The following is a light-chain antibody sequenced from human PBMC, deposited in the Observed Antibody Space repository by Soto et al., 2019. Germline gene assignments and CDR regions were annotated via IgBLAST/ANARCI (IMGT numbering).Light chain of an antibody. Sequence: SYELTQPPSVSVAPGKTATITCGGNSIGSKSVHWYQQMPGQAPVLVISYDSDRPSGIPERFSGSNSGNTATLTISRVEPGDEADYYCQVWETSSGHQAIFGPGTKLTVL. CDR3: QVWETSSGHQAI. V-gene: IGLV3-21*01. CDR1: SIGSKS. CDR2: YDS. J-gene: IGLJ2*01.